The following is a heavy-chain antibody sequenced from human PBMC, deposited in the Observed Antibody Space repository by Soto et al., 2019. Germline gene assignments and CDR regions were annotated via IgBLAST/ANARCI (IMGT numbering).Heavy chain of an antibody. CDR2: IYYSGST. D-gene: IGHD6-13*01. Sequence: PSETLSLTCTVSGGSISSGGYYWSWIRQHPGKGLEWIGYIYYSGSTYYNPSLKSRVTISVDTSKNQFSLKLSSVTAADTAVYYCARVYLDSRWYEVDYWGQGTLVTVSS. V-gene: IGHV4-31*03. CDR1: GGSISSGGYY. J-gene: IGHJ4*02. CDR3: ARVYLDSRWYEVDY.